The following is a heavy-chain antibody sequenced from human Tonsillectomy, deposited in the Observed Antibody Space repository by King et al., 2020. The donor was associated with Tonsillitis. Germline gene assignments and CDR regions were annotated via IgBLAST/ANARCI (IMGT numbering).Heavy chain of an antibody. Sequence: VQLVQSGGGVVQPGRSLRLSCAASGFTFSGYTMHWVRQAPGKGLEWVAVISYDGSNKYYADSVKGRFTISRDNSKNTLYLQMNSLRGEDTAVYYCATGPIVATPWGQGALVTVSS. CDR3: ATGPIVATP. J-gene: IGHJ4*02. V-gene: IGHV3-30-3*01. D-gene: IGHD5-12*01. CDR2: ISYDGSNK. CDR1: GFTFSGYT.